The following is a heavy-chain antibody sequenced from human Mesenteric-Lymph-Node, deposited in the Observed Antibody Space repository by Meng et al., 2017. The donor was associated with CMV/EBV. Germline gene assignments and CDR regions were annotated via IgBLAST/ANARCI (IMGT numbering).Heavy chain of an antibody. CDR1: GGIFSSYT. CDR2: IIPILGIA. CDR3: AREGGITIFGGGV. J-gene: IGHJ4*02. V-gene: IGHV1-69*04. D-gene: IGHD3-3*01. Sequence: SVKVSCKASGGIFSSYTISWVRQAPGQGLEWMGRIIPILGIANYAQKFQGRVTITADKSTSTAYMELSSLRSEDTAVYYCAREGGITIFGGGVWGQGTLVTVSS.